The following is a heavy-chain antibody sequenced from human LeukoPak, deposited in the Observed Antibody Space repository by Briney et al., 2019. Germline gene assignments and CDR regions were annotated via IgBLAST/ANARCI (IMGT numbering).Heavy chain of an antibody. CDR1: LGSPSVAN. CDR2: ISHSGDT. D-gene: IGHD4-23*01. J-gene: IGHJ4*02. CDR3: ARGSNSVAY. V-gene: IGHV4-34*01. Sequence: SETLSPTCAVYLGSPSVANRRAGSHPPGEGLEWGWEISHSGDTNYNPSLKSRVTLSLGAAKNPFSLNLSAVPGPDMPVYYCARGSNSVAYWGQGTLVTVSS.